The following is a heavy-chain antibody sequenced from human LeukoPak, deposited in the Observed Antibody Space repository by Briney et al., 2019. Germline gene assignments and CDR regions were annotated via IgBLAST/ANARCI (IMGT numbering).Heavy chain of an antibody. CDR2: ISYDGINK. Sequence: GGSLRLSCAASGFTFSDYNMHWVRQAPGKGLEWMAVISYDGINKYYADSVKGRFTISRDNSKNTLYLQMNSLRAEDTAVYYCARRAGAYSHPYDYWGQGTLVTVSS. D-gene: IGHD4/OR15-4a*01. CDR3: ARRAGAYSHPYDY. CDR1: GFTFSDYN. V-gene: IGHV3-30*03. J-gene: IGHJ4*02.